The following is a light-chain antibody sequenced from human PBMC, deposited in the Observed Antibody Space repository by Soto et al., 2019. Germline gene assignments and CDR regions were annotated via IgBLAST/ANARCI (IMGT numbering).Light chain of an antibody. CDR3: PQRLSRRPT. CDR2: DTS. Sequence: EIGLTQYPATLSLSPGDRATLSCRASQSVSRYLAWYQQKPGQAPRLLIHDTSTRATGVPDTFSGSGSGTDFTLTIRSLEPEDSAMYYCPQRLSRRPTFGGGTHVEIK. V-gene: IGKV3-11*01. J-gene: IGKJ4*01. CDR1: QSVSRY.